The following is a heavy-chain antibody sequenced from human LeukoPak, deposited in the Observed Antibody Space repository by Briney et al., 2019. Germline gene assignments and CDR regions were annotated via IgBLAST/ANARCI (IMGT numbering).Heavy chain of an antibody. D-gene: IGHD3-22*01. CDR1: GFTFSSYG. V-gene: IGHV3-33*01. J-gene: IGHJ4*02. Sequence: GRSLRLSCAASGFTFSSYGMHWVRQAPGKGLEWVAVIWYDGSNKYYADSVKGRFTISRDNSKNTLYLQMNSLRAEDTAVYYCARENYYDSSGYPMHFDYWGQGTLVTVSS. CDR2: IWYDGSNK. CDR3: ARENYYDSSGYPMHFDY.